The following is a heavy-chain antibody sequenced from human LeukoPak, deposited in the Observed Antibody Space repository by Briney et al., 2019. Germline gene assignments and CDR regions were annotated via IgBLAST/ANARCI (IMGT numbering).Heavy chain of an antibody. D-gene: IGHD3-9*01. CDR3: ARDCYDILTGSAYYYYYMDV. J-gene: IGHJ6*03. CDR1: GFTFSSYA. Sequence: GGSLRLSCAASGFTFSSYAMSWVRQAPGKGLEWVANIKQDGSEKYYVDSVKGRFTISRDNAKNSLYLQMNSLRAEDTAVYYCARDCYDILTGSAYYYYYMDVWGKGTTVTVSS. CDR2: IKQDGSEK. V-gene: IGHV3-7*01.